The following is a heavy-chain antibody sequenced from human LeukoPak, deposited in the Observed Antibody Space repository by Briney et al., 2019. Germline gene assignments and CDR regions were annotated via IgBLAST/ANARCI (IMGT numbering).Heavy chain of an antibody. J-gene: IGHJ4*02. CDR3: AKDSLPAAMTQFDY. D-gene: IGHD2-2*01. Sequence: GGSLRLSCAPSGFIFSDYWFHWVRQTPGQGLVWVAAINRDGTGTSHADSVRGRFTISRDNSKNTLYLQMNSLRAEDTAVYYCAKDSLPAAMTQFDYWGQGTLVTVSS. CDR2: INRDGTGT. CDR1: GFIFSDYW. V-gene: IGHV3-74*01.